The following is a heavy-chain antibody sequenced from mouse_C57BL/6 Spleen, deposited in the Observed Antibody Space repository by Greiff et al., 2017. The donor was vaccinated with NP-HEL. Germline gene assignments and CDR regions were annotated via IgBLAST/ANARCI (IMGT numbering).Heavy chain of an antibody. CDR1: GYTFTSYW. Sequence: QVQLQQPGAELVMPGASVKLSCKASGYTFTSYWMHWVKQRPGQGLEWIGEIDPSDSYTNYNQKFKGKSTLTVYKSSSTAYMLLSSLTSEDSAVYYCARSCGSSLHYYAMDYWGQGTSVTVSS. V-gene: IGHV1-69*01. CDR2: IDPSDSYT. D-gene: IGHD1-1*01. J-gene: IGHJ4*01. CDR3: ARSCGSSLHYYAMDY.